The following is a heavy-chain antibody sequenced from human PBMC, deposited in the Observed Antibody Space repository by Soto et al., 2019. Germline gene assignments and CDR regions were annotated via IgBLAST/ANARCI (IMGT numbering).Heavy chain of an antibody. CDR1: GCSISSSY. V-gene: IGHV4-59*01. CDR2: INYSGRT. J-gene: IGHJ6*02. CDR3: ARDSPVVIPATVSFYYDMYV. D-gene: IGHD2-2*01. Sequence: LLETLSLTCTVSGCSISSSYWSWIRQPPGEGLEWIGYINYSGRTNYNPSLKSRVTISVDTSKNQFSLKLSSVTAADTAVYYCARDSPVVIPATVSFYYDMYVWAQGTTVTVS.